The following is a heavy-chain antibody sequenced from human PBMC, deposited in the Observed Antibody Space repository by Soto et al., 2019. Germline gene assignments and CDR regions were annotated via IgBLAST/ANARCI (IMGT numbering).Heavy chain of an antibody. V-gene: IGHV4-39*01. Sequence: SETLSLTCTVSGGSISSSSYYWGWIRQPPGKGLEWIGSIYYSGSTYYNPSLKSRVTISVDTSKNQFSLKLSSVTAADTAVYYCARLGDYGDYYFDYWGQGTLVTVSS. J-gene: IGHJ4*02. CDR3: ARLGDYGDYYFDY. D-gene: IGHD4-17*01. CDR2: IYYSGST. CDR1: GGSISSSSYY.